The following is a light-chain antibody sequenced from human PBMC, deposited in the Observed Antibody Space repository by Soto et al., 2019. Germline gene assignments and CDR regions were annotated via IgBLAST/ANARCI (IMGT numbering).Light chain of an antibody. CDR1: SSDVGGYNY. CDR3: CSYAGSYTSYV. Sequence: QSVLTQPRSGSGSPGEAVTISCTGTSSDVGGYNYVSWYQQHPGKAPKLMIYDVSKRPSGVPDRFSGSKSGNTASLTISGLQAEDEADYYCCSYAGSYTSYVFGTGTKVTVL. J-gene: IGLJ1*01. V-gene: IGLV2-11*01. CDR2: DVS.